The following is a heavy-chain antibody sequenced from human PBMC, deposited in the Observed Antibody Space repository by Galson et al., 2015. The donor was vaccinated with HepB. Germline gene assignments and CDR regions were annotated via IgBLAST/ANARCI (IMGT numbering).Heavy chain of an antibody. D-gene: IGHD2-15*01. Sequence: SVKVSCKASGYTFTSYAMNWVRQAPGQGLEWMGWINTNTGNPTYAQGFTGRFVFSLDTSVSTAYLQISSLKAEDTAVYYCARGVYCSGGSCYNWRYNWFDPWGQGTLVTVSS. CDR1: GYTFTSYA. V-gene: IGHV7-4-1*02. CDR2: INTNTGNP. J-gene: IGHJ5*02. CDR3: ARGVYCSGGSCYNWRYNWFDP.